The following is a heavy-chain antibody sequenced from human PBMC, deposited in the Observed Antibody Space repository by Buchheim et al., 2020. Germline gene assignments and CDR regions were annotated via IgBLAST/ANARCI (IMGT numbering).Heavy chain of an antibody. V-gene: IGHV3-7*01. Sequence: EVHLVESGGALVQPGGSLRLSCAASGFTLSSYWMTWVRQAPGQGLEWVANINEDGSEKHYVDSVRGRFTISRDNGKNSLYLQMNSLRAEDTAVYYCARGVVDYYYMDVWGKGTT. CDR3: ARGVVDYYYMDV. D-gene: IGHD3-22*01. J-gene: IGHJ6*03. CDR2: INEDGSEK. CDR1: GFTLSSYW.